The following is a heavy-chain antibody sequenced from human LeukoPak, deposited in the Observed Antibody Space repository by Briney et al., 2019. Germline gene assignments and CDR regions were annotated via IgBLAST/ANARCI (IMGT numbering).Heavy chain of an antibody. Sequence: PGGSLRLSCAASGXTFRTFEMNWVRQAPGKGLEWVSYISSSGSNIYYADSVKGRFTISRDNAKNSLYLQMNSLRVEDTAVYYCARAEMATITIDYWGQGTLVTVSS. CDR2: ISSSGSNI. D-gene: IGHD5-24*01. J-gene: IGHJ4*02. CDR1: GXTFRTFE. CDR3: ARAEMATITIDY. V-gene: IGHV3-48*03.